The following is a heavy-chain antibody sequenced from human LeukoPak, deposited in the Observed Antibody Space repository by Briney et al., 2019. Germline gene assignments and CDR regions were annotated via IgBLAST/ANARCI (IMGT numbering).Heavy chain of an antibody. CDR2: IYSGGST. J-gene: IGHJ6*03. D-gene: IGHD3-10*01. CDR3: ARGPNYYGSGSSLYYYYYMDV. Sequence: GGSLRLSCAASGFTVSSNYMSWVRQAPGKGLEWVSVIYSGGSTYYADSVKGRFTISRDNSKNTMYLKMNSLRAEDTAVYYCARGPNYYGSGSSLYYYYYMDVWGKGTTVTISS. V-gene: IGHV3-53*01. CDR1: GFTVSSNY.